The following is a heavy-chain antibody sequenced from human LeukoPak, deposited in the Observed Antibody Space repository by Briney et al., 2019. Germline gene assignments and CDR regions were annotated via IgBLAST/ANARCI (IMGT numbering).Heavy chain of an antibody. D-gene: IGHD3-22*01. CDR1: GGTFSSYT. CDR2: IIPILGIA. Sequence: SVKVSCKASGGTFSSYTISWVRQAPGQGLEWMGRIIPILGIANYAQKFQGRVTITADKSTSTAYMELSGLRSEDTAVYYCARTLTYDSSGYYYEAFDIWGQGTMVTVSS. CDR3: ARTLTYDSSGYYYEAFDI. J-gene: IGHJ3*02. V-gene: IGHV1-69*02.